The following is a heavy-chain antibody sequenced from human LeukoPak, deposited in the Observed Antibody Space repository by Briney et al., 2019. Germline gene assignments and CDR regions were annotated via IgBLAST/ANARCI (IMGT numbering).Heavy chain of an antibody. V-gene: IGHV1-24*01. CDR2: FDPEDGET. CDR1: GYTLTELS. J-gene: IGHJ4*02. D-gene: IGHD3-22*01. Sequence: ASVKVSCKVSGYTLTELSMHWVRQAPGKGLEWMGGFDPEDGETIYAQKFQGRVTMTEDTSTDTAYMELSSLRSEDTAVYYCATVTMIVVAQYYFDYWGQGTLVTVSS. CDR3: ATVTMIVVAQYYFDY.